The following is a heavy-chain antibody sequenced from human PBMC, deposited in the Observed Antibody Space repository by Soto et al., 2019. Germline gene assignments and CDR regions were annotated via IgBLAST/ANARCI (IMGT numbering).Heavy chain of an antibody. V-gene: IGHV4-59*08. Sequence: PSETLSLTCTVSGGSISSYYWSWIRQPPGKGLEWIGYIYYSGSTNYNPSLKSRVTISVDTSKNQFSLKLSSVTAADTAVYYCVRHLSSAYWFDPWGQGNLVNVS. CDR3: VRHLSSAYWFDP. CDR1: GGSISSYY. CDR2: IYYSGST. J-gene: IGHJ5*02.